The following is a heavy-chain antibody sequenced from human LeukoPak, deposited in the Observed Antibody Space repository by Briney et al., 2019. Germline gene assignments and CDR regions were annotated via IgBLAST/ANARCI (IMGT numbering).Heavy chain of an antibody. CDR1: GFTFSSYG. CDR3: AKDRSGYSSSSSFDY. CDR2: ISYDGSNK. Sequence: GGSLRLSCAASGFTFSSYGMHWVRQAPGKGLEWVAVISYDGSNKYYADSVKGRFTISRDNSKNTLYLQMNSLRAEDTAVYYCAKDRSGYSSSSSFDYWGQGTLVTVSS. J-gene: IGHJ4*02. D-gene: IGHD6-6*01. V-gene: IGHV3-30*18.